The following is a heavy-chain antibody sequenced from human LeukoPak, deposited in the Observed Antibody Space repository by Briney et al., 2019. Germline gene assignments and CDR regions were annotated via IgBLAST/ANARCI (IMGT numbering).Heavy chain of an antibody. CDR1: GFTFSDYY. J-gene: IGHJ4*02. D-gene: IGHD3-10*01. V-gene: IGHV3-11*01. CDR2: ISSSGSTI. CDR3: AKDTRTMVRGIDY. Sequence: GGSLRLSCAASGFTFSDYYMSWIRQAPGKGLEWVSYISSSGSTIYYADSVKGRFTISRDNAKNSLYLQMNSLRAEDTAVYYCAKDTRTMVRGIDYWGQGTLVTVSS.